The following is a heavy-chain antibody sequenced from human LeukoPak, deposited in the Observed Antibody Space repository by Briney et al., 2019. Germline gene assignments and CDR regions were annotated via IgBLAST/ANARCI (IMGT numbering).Heavy chain of an antibody. CDR2: INPHSGDT. J-gene: IGHJ4*02. CDR3: ARLDTAMVVDY. Sequence: ASVKVSCKASGYTFTGYYMHWVRQAPGQGLEWMGWINPHSGDTNYAQRFQGRVTMTRDTSTSTVYMELSSLRSEDTAVYYCARLDTAMVVDYWGQGTLVTVSS. CDR1: GYTFTGYY. D-gene: IGHD5-18*01. V-gene: IGHV1-2*02.